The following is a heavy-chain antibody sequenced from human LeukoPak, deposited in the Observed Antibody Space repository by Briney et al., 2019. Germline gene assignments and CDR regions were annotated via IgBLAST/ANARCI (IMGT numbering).Heavy chain of an antibody. J-gene: IGHJ4*02. D-gene: IGHD1-20*01. Sequence: GGSLRLSCAASGFTFSSYSMNWVRQAPGKGLEWVSSISSSSSYIYYGDSVKGRFTISRDNAKNSLYLQMNSLRAEDTAVYYCARTDNWNDFDYWGQGTLVTVSS. CDR1: GFTFSSYS. V-gene: IGHV3-21*01. CDR2: ISSSSSYI. CDR3: ARTDNWNDFDY.